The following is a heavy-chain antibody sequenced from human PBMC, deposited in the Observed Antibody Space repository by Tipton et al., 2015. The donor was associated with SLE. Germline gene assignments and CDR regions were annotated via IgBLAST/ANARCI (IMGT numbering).Heavy chain of an antibody. D-gene: IGHD6-19*01. J-gene: IGHJ4*02. V-gene: IGHV4-38-2*01. CDR3: ARVGYSSGSYYFDY. CDR2: IYFSKTT. Sequence: GLVKPSETLSLTCAVSGYSINSNSDWGWVRQPPGKGLEWIGSIYFSKTTYYNPSLKSRLTISADTSKNQFSLKLSSVTAADTAVYYCARVGYSSGSYYFDYWGQGTLVAVSS. CDR1: GYSINSNSD.